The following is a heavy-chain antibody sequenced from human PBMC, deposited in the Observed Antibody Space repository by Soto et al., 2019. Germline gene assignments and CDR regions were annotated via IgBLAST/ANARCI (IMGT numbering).Heavy chain of an antibody. V-gene: IGHV3-30*18. J-gene: IGHJ4*02. CDR2: VSHDGRNT. CDR1: GFTFSYYA. D-gene: IGHD6-19*01. Sequence: PGWSLRLSCAASGFTFSYYAMYLVRQAPGKGLEWVAVVSHDGRNTHYADSVKGRFTISRDSSKNTVSLEMTSLRAEDTAVYYCAKGGRQWLVTSDFNYWGQGALVTVSS. CDR3: AKGGRQWLVTSDFNY.